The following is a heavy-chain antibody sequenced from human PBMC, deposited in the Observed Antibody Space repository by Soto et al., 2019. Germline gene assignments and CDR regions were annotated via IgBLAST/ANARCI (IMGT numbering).Heavy chain of an antibody. CDR3: ARVVGWFGELFPYFDY. V-gene: IGHV4-39*01. J-gene: IGHJ4*02. CDR2: IYYSGST. D-gene: IGHD3-10*01. CDR1: GGSISSSSYY. Sequence: PSETLSLTCTVSGGSISSSSYYWGWIRQPPGKGLEWIGSIYYSGSTYYNPSLKSRVTISVDTSKNQFSLKLSSVTAADTAVYYCARVVGWFGELFPYFDYWGQGTLVTVSS.